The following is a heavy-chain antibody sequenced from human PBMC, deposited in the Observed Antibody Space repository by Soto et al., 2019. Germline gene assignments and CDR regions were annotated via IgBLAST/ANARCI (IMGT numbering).Heavy chain of an antibody. D-gene: IGHD2-2*01. CDR1: GYTFTGYY. Sequence: QVQLVQSGAEVKKPGASVKVSCKASGYTFTGYYMHWVRQAPGQGLEWMGWINPNSGGTNYAQKFQGWVTMTRDTSISTAYMELSRLRSDDTAVYYCARSGVYPTIYYYYGMDVWGQGTTVTVSS. V-gene: IGHV1-2*04. CDR2: INPNSGGT. J-gene: IGHJ6*02. CDR3: ARSGVYPTIYYYYGMDV.